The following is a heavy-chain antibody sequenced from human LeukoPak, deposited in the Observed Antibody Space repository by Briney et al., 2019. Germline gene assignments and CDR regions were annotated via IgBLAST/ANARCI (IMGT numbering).Heavy chain of an antibody. V-gene: IGHV5-51*01. J-gene: IGHJ4*02. D-gene: IGHD3-10*01. CDR3: ARQDGSGIYYFDY. Sequence: GESLKISCKGSGCSFTYYWIGWVRQMPGKGLEWMAIIYPGDSDSRYSPSFQGQVTISADKSLNTAYLQWSSLKASDTAKYYCARQDGSGIYYFDYWGQGTLVTVSS. CDR2: IYPGDSDS. CDR1: GCSFTYYW.